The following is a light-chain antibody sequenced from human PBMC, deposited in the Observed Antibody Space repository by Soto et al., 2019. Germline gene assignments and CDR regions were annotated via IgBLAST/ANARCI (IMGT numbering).Light chain of an antibody. Sequence: DIVVTRSPGTLSVSPGERATLFCRASQSVSNNYLAWYQQKPGQAPRLLSDGASNRATGIPDRFSGSGSGTDFTLTISRLEPEDFAVYYCQQYGSSGTFGQGTKVDI. CDR3: QQYGSSGT. CDR2: GAS. J-gene: IGKJ1*01. V-gene: IGKV3-20*01. CDR1: QSVSNNY.